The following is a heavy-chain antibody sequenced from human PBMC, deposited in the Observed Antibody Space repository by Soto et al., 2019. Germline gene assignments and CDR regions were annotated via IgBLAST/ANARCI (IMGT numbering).Heavy chain of an antibody. V-gene: IGHV1-69*13. Sequence: ASVKVSCKASGGTFSSYAISWVRQAPGQGLEWMGGIIPIFGTANYAQKFQGRVTITADESTSTAYMELSSLRSEDTAVYYCARSGGWVVVITTRYGMDVWGQGTTVTVSS. J-gene: IGHJ6*02. CDR1: GGTFSSYA. CDR3: ARSGGWVVVITTRYGMDV. CDR2: IIPIFGTA. D-gene: IGHD3-22*01.